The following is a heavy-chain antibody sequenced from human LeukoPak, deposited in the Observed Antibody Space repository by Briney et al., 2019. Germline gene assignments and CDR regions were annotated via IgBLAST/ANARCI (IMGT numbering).Heavy chain of an antibody. CDR1: GGSISSYY. V-gene: IGHV4-59*01. Sequence: SETLSLTCTVSGGSISSYYWSWIRQPPGKGLEWIGYIYYSGSTNYNPSLKNRVTISVDTSKNQVSLKLSSVTAADTAVYYCARGTTIAATDWGQGTLVTVSS. J-gene: IGHJ4*02. D-gene: IGHD6-13*01. CDR3: ARGTTIAATD. CDR2: IYYSGST.